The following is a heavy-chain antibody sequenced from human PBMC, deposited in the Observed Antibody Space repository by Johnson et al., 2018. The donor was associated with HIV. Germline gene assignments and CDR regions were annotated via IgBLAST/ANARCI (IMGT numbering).Heavy chain of an antibody. CDR3: ARGYCSSTSCYAFFLPFDI. V-gene: IGHV3-20*04. CDR2: INWNGGST. J-gene: IGHJ3*02. D-gene: IGHD2-2*01. CDR1: GFTFDDYG. Sequence: VQLVESGGGLVQPGGSLRRSCAASGFTFDDYGMSWVRQAPGKGLEWVSGINWNGGSTGYADSVKGRFTISRDNAKNSLYLQMNSLRAEDTALYYCARGYCSSTSCYAFFLPFDIWGQGTMVTVSS.